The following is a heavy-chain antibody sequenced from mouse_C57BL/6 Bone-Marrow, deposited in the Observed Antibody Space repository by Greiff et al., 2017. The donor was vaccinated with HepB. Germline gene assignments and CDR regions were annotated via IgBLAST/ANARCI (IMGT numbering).Heavy chain of an antibody. CDR2: IYPGSGNT. Sequence: LQESGAELVRPGASVKLSCKASGYTFTDYYINWVKQRPGQGLEWIARIYPGSGNTYYNEKFKGKATLTAEKSSSTAYMQLSSLTSEDSAVYFCARYFDYDDYWGQGTTLTVSS. CDR1: GYTFTDYY. J-gene: IGHJ2*01. D-gene: IGHD2-4*01. V-gene: IGHV1-76*01. CDR3: ARYFDYDDY.